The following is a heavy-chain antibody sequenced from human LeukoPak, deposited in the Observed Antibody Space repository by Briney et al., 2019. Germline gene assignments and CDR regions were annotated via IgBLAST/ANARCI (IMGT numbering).Heavy chain of an antibody. CDR2: ISSSSAYI. J-gene: IGHJ4*02. CDR3: ARETATRFDY. Sequence: GGSLRLSCAASGFTFSTYSMTWVRQAPGKGLEWVSSISSSSAYIYYADSVKGRFTISRDNAKNSLYLQMNSLRAEDTAVYYCARETATRFDYWGQGTLVTVST. CDR1: GFTFSTYS. D-gene: IGHD6-25*01. V-gene: IGHV3-21*01.